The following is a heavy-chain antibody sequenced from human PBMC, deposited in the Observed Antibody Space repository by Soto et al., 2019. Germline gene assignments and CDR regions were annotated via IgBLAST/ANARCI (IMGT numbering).Heavy chain of an antibody. Sequence: ASLKVSCKASGYSFTSLDINWVRRTAGQGLEWMGWMQPSTGRTGYAQKFQGRVTMTRDTSINTAYMELTTLTSDDTAFYYCARGVSAGVDFWGQGTLVT. V-gene: IGHV1-8*01. J-gene: IGHJ4*02. CDR2: MQPSTGRT. CDR1: GYSFTSLD. CDR3: ARGVSAGVDF. D-gene: IGHD1-26*01.